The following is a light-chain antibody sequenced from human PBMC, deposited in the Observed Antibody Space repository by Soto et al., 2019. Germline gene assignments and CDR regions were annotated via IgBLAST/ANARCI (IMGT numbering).Light chain of an antibody. CDR3: QQDNSWRQIT. J-gene: IGKJ5*01. Sequence: EIVMTQSPATLSVSPGERATLSCRASQSIRINVGWYQQRPGQAPRLLIYGASTRATGIPARFSGSGSGTELTLTISSLDSEDSAVYYRQQDNSWRQITFGQGTRLEIK. CDR2: GAS. CDR1: QSIRIN. V-gene: IGKV3-15*01.